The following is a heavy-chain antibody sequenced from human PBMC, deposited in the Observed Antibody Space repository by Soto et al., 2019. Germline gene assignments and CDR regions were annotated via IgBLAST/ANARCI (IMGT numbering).Heavy chain of an antibody. CDR2: FDPEDGET. CDR3: ATARVLRYFDWSQNEIYGMDV. J-gene: IGHJ6*02. V-gene: IGHV1-24*01. Sequence: ASVKVSCKVSGYTLTELSMHWVRQAPGKGLEWMGGFDPEDGETIYAQKFQGRVTMTEDTSTDTAYMELSSLRSEDTAVYYCATARVLRYFDWSQNEIYGMDVWGQGTTVTVSS. D-gene: IGHD3-9*01. CDR1: GYTLTELS.